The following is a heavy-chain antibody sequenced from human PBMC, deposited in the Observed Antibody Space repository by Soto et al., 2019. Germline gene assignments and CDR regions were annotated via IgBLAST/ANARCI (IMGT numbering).Heavy chain of an antibody. CDR1: GFSLSTSGGG. V-gene: IGHV2-5*02. J-gene: IGHJ5*02. Sequence: KESGPTLVKPTQTLTLTCTFSGFSLSTSGGGVGWIRQPPGKALEWLALIYWDDDKRYSPSLNNRLTITKDTSKHQVVLTMTNIENLDTATCYCARLHAKQKLVSAWCDPWGQGTVVTVSS. CDR2: IYWDDDK. CDR3: ARLHAKQKLVSAWCDP. D-gene: IGHD6-13*01.